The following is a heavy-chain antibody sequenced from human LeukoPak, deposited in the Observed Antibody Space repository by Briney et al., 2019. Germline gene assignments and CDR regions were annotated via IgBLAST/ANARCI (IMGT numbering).Heavy chain of an antibody. Sequence: GGSLRLSCAASGFTFSSYWMSWVRQAPGKGLEWVANIKQDGSEKYYVDSVKGRFTIPRDNAKNSLYLQMNSLRAEDTAVYYCARTGYYYDSSGYYYRWAFDIWGQGTMATVSS. CDR2: IKQDGSEK. D-gene: IGHD3-22*01. CDR1: GFTFSSYW. CDR3: ARTGYYYDSSGYYYRWAFDI. V-gene: IGHV3-7*01. J-gene: IGHJ3*02.